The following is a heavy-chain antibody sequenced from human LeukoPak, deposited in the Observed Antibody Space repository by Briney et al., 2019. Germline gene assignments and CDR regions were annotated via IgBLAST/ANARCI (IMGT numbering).Heavy chain of an antibody. CDR1: GFTFRSHW. J-gene: IGHJ4*02. CDR2: MNSDGGTT. CDR3: ARRYYYDSSGYFFDL. Sequence: GGSLRLSCAASGFTFRSHWMHWVRQAPGKGLVWVARMNSDGGTTTYTDSVKGRFTISRDNAKNTLYLQMSSLRAEDSAVYYCARRYYYDSSGYFFDLWGQGTLVTVSS. D-gene: IGHD3-22*01. V-gene: IGHV3-74*01.